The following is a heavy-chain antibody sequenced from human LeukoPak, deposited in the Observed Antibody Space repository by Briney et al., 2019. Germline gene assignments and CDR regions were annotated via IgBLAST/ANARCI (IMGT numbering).Heavy chain of an antibody. CDR1: GFTFSSYA. CDR3: ARVGGYSHKD. J-gene: IGHJ4*02. CDR2: IYYSGST. V-gene: IGHV4-59*01. Sequence: PGGSLRLSCAASGFTFSSYAMSWVRQPPGKGLEWIGSIYYSGSTNYNPSLKSRVTISVDTSKNQFSLKLTSVTAADTAVYYCARVGGYSHKDWGQGNLVTVSS. D-gene: IGHD5-18*01.